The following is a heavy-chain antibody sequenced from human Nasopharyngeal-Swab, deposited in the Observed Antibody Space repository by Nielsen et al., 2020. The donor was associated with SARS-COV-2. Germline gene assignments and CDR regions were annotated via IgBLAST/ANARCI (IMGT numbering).Heavy chain of an antibody. Sequence: ASVQVSCKASGYTFTSYDINWVRQATGHGLEWMGWMNPNSGNTGYAQKFQGRVTMTRKTSISTAYMELSSLRSEDTAVYYCAREGQQLVLDYYGMDVWGQGTTVTVSS. D-gene: IGHD6-13*01. CDR3: AREGQQLVLDYYGMDV. CDR2: MNPNSGNT. J-gene: IGHJ6*02. V-gene: IGHV1-8*01. CDR1: GYTFTSYD.